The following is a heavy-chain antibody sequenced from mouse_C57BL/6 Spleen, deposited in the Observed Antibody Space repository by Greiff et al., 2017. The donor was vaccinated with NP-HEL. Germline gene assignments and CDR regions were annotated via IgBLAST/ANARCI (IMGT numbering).Heavy chain of an antibody. V-gene: IGHV1-69*01. CDR2: IDPSDSYT. Sequence: QVQLQQPGAELVMPGASVKLSCKASGYTFTSYWMHWVKQRPGQGLEWIGEIDPSDSYTNYNQKFKGKSTLTVDKSSSTAYMQLSSLTSEDSAVYYCASKDYYGSSYFDYWGQGTTLTVSS. J-gene: IGHJ2*01. CDR3: ASKDYYGSSYFDY. D-gene: IGHD1-1*01. CDR1: GYTFTSYW.